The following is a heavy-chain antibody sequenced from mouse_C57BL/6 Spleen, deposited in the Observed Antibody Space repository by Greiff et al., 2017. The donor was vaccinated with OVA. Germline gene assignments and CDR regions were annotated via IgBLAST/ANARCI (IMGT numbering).Heavy chain of an antibody. V-gene: IGHV5-6*01. J-gene: IGHJ4*01. CDR3: ARHGPFITTVVATYYAMDY. CDR2: ISSGGSYT. D-gene: IGHD1-1*01. Sequence: EVQVVESGGDLVKPGGSLKLSCAASGFTFSSYGMSWVRQTPDKRLEWVATISSGGSYTYYPDSVKGRFTISRANAKNTLYLHMSSLKSEDTAMYYCARHGPFITTVVATYYAMDYWGQGTSVTVSS. CDR1: GFTFSSYG.